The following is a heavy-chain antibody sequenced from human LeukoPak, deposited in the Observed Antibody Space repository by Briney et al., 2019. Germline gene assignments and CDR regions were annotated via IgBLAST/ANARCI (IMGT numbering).Heavy chain of an antibody. V-gene: IGHV3-23*01. CDR2: ISDTSGST. D-gene: IGHD6-13*01. J-gene: IGHJ4*02. CDR3: GKRDSSY. CDR1: GFTFTSYA. Sequence: GGSLRLSCAASGFTFTSYAMSWVRQAPGRGLEWVSSISDTSGSTYYADSVKGRFTISRDNSNNTLYLQMNTLSAEDTAVYYCGKRDSSYWGQGTLVTVSS.